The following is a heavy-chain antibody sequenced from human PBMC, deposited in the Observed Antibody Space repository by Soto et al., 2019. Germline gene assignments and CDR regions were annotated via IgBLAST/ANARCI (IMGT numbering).Heavy chain of an antibody. Sequence: ASVKVSCKASGYTFTHFYITWVRQAPGQGLEWMGAISPHNFNTNFAQKFQGRVTLTTDTSTNTAYMELRSLTSDDTAVYYCARDREFGVQWLGDYWGQGTLVTVSS. D-gene: IGHD6-19*01. CDR2: ISPHNFNT. J-gene: IGHJ4*02. V-gene: IGHV1-18*01. CDR1: GYTFTHFY. CDR3: ARDREFGVQWLGDY.